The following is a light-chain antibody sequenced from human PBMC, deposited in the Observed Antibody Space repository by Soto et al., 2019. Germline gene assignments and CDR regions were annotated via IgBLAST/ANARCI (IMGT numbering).Light chain of an antibody. CDR3: QHYNNWPPLT. CDR2: GAS. V-gene: IGKV3-15*01. J-gene: IGKJ4*01. CDR1: KSVSSN. Sequence: EIVMTQSPATLSVSPGERATLSCRASKSVSSNLAWYQQKPGQAPRLLIYGASTRATGIPARFSGSGSGTEFTLTISSLQSEDFAVYYCQHYNNWPPLTFGGGSKVEFK.